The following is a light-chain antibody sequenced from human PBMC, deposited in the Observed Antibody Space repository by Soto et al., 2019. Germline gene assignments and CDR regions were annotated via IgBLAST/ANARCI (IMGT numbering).Light chain of an antibody. J-gene: IGKJ1*01. V-gene: IGKV3-15*01. CDR3: QQYNNRPQT. CDR2: DAS. Sequence: EIVLTQSPASLSLSPGEGATLSCRASESISSQLVWYQQIPGQAPRLLIYDASTRATGIPARFSGSGSGTEFTLTISSLQSEDFAVYYCQQYNNRPQTFGQGTKVDIK. CDR1: ESISSQ.